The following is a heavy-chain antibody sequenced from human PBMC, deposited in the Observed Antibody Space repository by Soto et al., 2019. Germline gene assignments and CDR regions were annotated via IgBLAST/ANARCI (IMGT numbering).Heavy chain of an antibody. CDR2: ISGSGGIT. D-gene: IGHD6-13*01. J-gene: IGHJ4*02. V-gene: IGHV3-23*01. Sequence: PGGSLRLSCAASGFTFSSYAMSWVRQAPGKGLEWVSAISGSGGITYYADSVKGRFTISRDNSKNTLYLQMNSLRAEDTAVYYCFKDLSGSSREFDYWCQGILVNVS. CDR1: GFTFSSYA. CDR3: FKDLSGSSREFDY.